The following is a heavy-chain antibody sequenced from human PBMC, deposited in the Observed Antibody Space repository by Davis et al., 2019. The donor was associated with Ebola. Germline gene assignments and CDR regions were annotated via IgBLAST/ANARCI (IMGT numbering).Heavy chain of an antibody. CDR3: SRDLKQPPPSYYYGMDV. V-gene: IGHV3-49*04. Sequence: GESLKISCAASGFTFSSYGMHWVRQAPGKGLEWVGFIRSKAYGGKPAYAASVKGRFTISRDDSKSIAYLQMDSLKTEDTAVYYCSRDLKQPPPSYYYGMDVWGQGTTVTVSS. J-gene: IGHJ6*02. CDR1: GFTFSSYG. CDR2: IRSKAYGGKP.